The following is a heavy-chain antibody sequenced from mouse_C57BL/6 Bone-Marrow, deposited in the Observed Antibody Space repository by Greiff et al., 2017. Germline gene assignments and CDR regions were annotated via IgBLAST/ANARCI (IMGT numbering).Heavy chain of an antibody. CDR2: IRNGGGST. J-gene: IGHJ3*01. D-gene: IGHD2-1*01. Sequence: EVHLVESGGGLVRPGGSLKLSCAASGFTFSDYYMYWVRQTPEKRLEWVAYIRNGGGSTYYPDPVQGRFTIASDNAKNTPYLQMSRLKSEDTAMXYCARLIYYGNYVWFAYWGQGTLVTVSA. CDR3: ARLIYYGNYVWFAY. V-gene: IGHV5-12*01. CDR1: GFTFSDYY.